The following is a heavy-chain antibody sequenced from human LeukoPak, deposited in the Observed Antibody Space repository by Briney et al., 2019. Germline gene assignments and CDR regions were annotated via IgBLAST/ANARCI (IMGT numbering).Heavy chain of an antibody. CDR2: IYTSGST. CDR3: AREDDYVGGSYISY. CDR1: GGSISSYY. V-gene: IGHV4-4*07. D-gene: IGHD3-16*01. J-gene: IGHJ4*02. Sequence: PSETPSLTCTVSGGSISSYYWSWIRQPAGKGLEWIGRIYTSGSTNYNPSLKSRVTMSVDTSKNQFSLKLSSVTAADTAVYYCAREDDYVGGSYISYGGKGPLVTVPS.